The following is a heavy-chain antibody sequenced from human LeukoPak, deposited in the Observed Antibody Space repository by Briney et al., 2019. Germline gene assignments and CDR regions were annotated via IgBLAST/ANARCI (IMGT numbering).Heavy chain of an antibody. Sequence: GGSLRLSWAASGFTFSSYAMHWIRQAPGKGLEWVAVISYDGSNKYYADSVKGRFTISRDNSKNTLYLQMNSLRAEDTAVYYCARDLSRYCSGGSCYGMDVWGQGTTVTVSS. CDR3: ARDLSRYCSGGSCYGMDV. V-gene: IGHV3-30-3*01. CDR1: GFTFSSYA. J-gene: IGHJ6*02. CDR2: ISYDGSNK. D-gene: IGHD2-15*01.